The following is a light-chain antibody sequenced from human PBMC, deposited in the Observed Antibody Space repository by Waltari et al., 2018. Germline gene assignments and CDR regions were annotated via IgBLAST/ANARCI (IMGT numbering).Light chain of an antibody. Sequence: IQLTQSPSSLSASVGDRVTITCRASQGIRNYLAWYQQKPGKASKLLIYAASTLQSGVPSRFSGSGSGTDFTLTISSLQPEDFATYYCQQLNSYQWTFGQGTKVEIK. J-gene: IGKJ1*01. V-gene: IGKV1-9*01. CDR3: QQLNSYQWT. CDR1: QGIRNY. CDR2: AAS.